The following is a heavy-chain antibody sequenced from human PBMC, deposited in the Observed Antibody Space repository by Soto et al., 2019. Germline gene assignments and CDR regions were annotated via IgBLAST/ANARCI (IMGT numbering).Heavy chain of an antibody. CDR1: GGSVSGYH. CDR3: AATPRY. Sequence: PSETLSLTCNVSGGSVSGYHWSWIRQPPGKGLEWIGYSNNNGNTDYNPSLESRVTISVDTSKNQISLSLTSVTAADTAVYYCAATPRYWGQGPLVPVSS. D-gene: IGHD1-26*01. V-gene: IGHV4-59*02. J-gene: IGHJ4*02. CDR2: SNNNGNT.